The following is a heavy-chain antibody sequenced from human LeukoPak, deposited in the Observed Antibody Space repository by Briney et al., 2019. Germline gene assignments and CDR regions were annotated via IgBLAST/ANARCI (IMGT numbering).Heavy chain of an antibody. CDR1: GFTFSSYS. CDR2: ISSSSSYI. J-gene: IGHJ6*03. D-gene: IGHD2-2*01. V-gene: IGHV3-21*01. CDR3: ARDRNYCSSTSCYPYYYYYYMDV. Sequence: GGSLRVSCADSGFTFSSYSMNWVRQAPGKGREWVSSISSSSSYIYYADSVKGRFTISRDNAKNSLYLQMNSLRAEDTAVYYCARDRNYCSSTSCYPYYYYYYMDVWGKGTTVTVSS.